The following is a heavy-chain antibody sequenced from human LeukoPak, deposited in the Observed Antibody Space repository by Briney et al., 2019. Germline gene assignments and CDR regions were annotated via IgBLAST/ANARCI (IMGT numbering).Heavy chain of an antibody. Sequence: ASVKVSCKASGYAFTNYGFTWVRQAPGQGLEWMGWISAYNGNTKYSQKLQGRVTMTTDTSTNTVYMDLRSLRSDDTALYFCARGSSGRYEPDDAFDIWGQGTMVTVSS. J-gene: IGHJ3*02. CDR3: ARGSSGRYEPDDAFDI. CDR1: GYAFTNYG. CDR2: ISAYNGNT. V-gene: IGHV1-18*01. D-gene: IGHD3-22*01.